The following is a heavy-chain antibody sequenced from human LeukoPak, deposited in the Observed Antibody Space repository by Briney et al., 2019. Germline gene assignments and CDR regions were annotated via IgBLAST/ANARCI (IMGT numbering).Heavy chain of an antibody. CDR3: AKDGGSAPTFIDF. D-gene: IGHD6-25*01. CDR1: GFTFSSYA. J-gene: IGHJ4*02. Sequence: GGSVRLSCAASGFTFSSYAMSWVRQPPGKGLEWVSAVSGSGGSTYYADSVKGRFTISRDNSKNTLYLQMSSLRAEDTAVYYCAKDGGSAPTFIDFWGPGVLVTVSS. V-gene: IGHV3-23*01. CDR2: VSGSGGST.